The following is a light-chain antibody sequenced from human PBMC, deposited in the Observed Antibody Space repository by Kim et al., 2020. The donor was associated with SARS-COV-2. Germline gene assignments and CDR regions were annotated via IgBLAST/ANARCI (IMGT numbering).Light chain of an antibody. CDR2: AVV. J-gene: IGKJ1*01. V-gene: IGKV3-20*01. Sequence: EIVLTQSAGTLSLSPGDSATLSCRASRRITSDFLAWYQHKPGQAPRLLIFAVVIRATGIPDRFSGSGSVTDFTLTISRLEPEDSAVYYCQHYGDSPGTFGQGTKVDIK. CDR1: RRITSDF. CDR3: QHYGDSPGT.